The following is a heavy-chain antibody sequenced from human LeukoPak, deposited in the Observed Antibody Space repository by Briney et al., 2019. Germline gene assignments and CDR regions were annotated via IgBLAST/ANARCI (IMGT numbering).Heavy chain of an antibody. D-gene: IGHD1-26*01. V-gene: IGHV1-69*05. J-gene: IGHJ2*01. CDR3: AREKWEPKASDWYFDL. Sequence: SVKVSCKASGGTFSSYAISWVRQAPGQGLEWMGGIIPIFGTANYAQKFQGRVTITTDESTSTAYMELSSLRSEDTAVYYCAREKWEPKASDWYFDLWGRGTLVTVSS. CDR2: IIPIFGTA. CDR1: GGTFSSYA.